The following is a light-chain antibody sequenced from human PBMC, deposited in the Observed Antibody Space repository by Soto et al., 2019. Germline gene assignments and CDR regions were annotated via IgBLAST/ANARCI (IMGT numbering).Light chain of an antibody. V-gene: IGLV3-1*01. Sequence: SSELTQPPSVSVSPGQTASITCSGDKLGDKYACWYQQKPGQSPVLVIYQDSKRPSGIPERFSGSNSGNTATLTINGTQAMDEADYYCQAWDSSTGVVFGGGTKATVL. CDR1: KLGDKY. J-gene: IGLJ2*01. CDR3: QAWDSSTGVV. CDR2: QDS.